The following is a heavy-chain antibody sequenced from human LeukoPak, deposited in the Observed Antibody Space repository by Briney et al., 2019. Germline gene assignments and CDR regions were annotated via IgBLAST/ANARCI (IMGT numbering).Heavy chain of an antibody. CDR3: ARVVAVTGTPVYYMDV. J-gene: IGHJ6*03. CDR1: GYMFTGYY. D-gene: IGHD6-19*01. Sequence: ASVKVSCKASGYMFTGYYMHWVRQAPEQGLEWMGWINPNSGGTNYAQKFQGRVTMTRDTSISTAYMDLNRLRSDDTAVYYCARVVAVTGTPVYYMDVWGKGTTVTVSS. V-gene: IGHV1-2*02. CDR2: INPNSGGT.